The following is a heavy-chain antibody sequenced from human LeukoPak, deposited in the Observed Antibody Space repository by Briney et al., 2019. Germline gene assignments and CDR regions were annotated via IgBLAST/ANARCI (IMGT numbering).Heavy chain of an antibody. CDR2: ISGSGGST. CDR3: AKDLMITFGGVIGDFDY. CDR1: GFTFSSYA. D-gene: IGHD3-16*02. J-gene: IGHJ4*02. V-gene: IGHV3-23*01. Sequence: GGSLRLSCAASGFTFSSYAMNWVRQAPGKGLEWVSAISGSGGSTYYADSVKGRFTISRDNSKNTLYLQMNSLRAEDTAVYYCAKDLMITFGGVIGDFDYWGQGTLVTVSS.